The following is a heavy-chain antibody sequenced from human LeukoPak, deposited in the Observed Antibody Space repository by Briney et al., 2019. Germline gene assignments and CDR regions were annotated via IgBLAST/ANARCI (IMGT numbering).Heavy chain of an antibody. Sequence: GGSLRLSCAASGFIFSTYDMRWVRQAPGKGXXXXXXXXXXXXTTYDADSVKGRFTISRDNSKNTLYLQMNSLRAEDTAVYYCAKDRGGYCSGGSCQGAFHYWGQGTLVTVSS. V-gene: IGHV3-23*01. CDR3: AKDRGGYCSGGSCQGAFHY. CDR1: GFIFSTYD. CDR2: XXXXXXTT. J-gene: IGHJ4*02. D-gene: IGHD2-15*01.